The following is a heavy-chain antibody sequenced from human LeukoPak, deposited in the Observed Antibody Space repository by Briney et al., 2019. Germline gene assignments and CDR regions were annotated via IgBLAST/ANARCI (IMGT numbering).Heavy chain of an antibody. D-gene: IGHD3-16*02. CDR1: GDTFSSYA. Sequence: ASVKVSCKASGDTFSSYAISWVRQAPGQGLEWMGGITPIFGTANYAQKFQGRVTITTDESTSTAYMELSSLRSEDAAVYYCARGYDYVWGSYRRGYYFDYWGQGTLVTVSS. CDR2: ITPIFGTA. J-gene: IGHJ4*02. V-gene: IGHV1-69*05. CDR3: ARGYDYVWGSYRRGYYFDY.